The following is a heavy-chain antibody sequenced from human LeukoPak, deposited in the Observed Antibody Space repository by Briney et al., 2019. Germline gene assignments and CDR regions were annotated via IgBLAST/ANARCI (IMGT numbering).Heavy chain of an antibody. D-gene: IGHD6-19*01. CDR2: ISAYNGNT. CDR3: ARGGDSSGWYQLYYYYGMDV. CDR1: GYTFTSYG. V-gene: IGHV1-18*01. J-gene: IGHJ6*02. Sequence: ASVKVSCKASGYTFTSYGISWVRQAPGQGLEWMGWISAYNGNTNYAQKLQGRVTMTTDTSTSTAYMELRSLRSDDTAVYYCARGGDSSGWYQLYYYYGMDVWGQGTTVTVSS.